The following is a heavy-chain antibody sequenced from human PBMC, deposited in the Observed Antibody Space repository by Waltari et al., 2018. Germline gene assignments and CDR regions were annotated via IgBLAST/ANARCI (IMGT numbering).Heavy chain of an antibody. CDR1: GFSCSVVC. J-gene: IGHJ3*01. CDR3: TTGDCSGGSCHAFDF. Sequence: EMQLVESGGGLVKPGGSLRLSCAASGFSCSVVCMHWVRQAPGKGLEWVGRIKRKIDGETTDYAAPVKGRFTISRDDSKSTLYLQMDGPATEDTAVYYCTTGDCSGGSCHAFDFWGQGTVVTVSS. V-gene: IGHV3-15*01. CDR2: IKRKIDGETT. D-gene: IGHD2-15*01.